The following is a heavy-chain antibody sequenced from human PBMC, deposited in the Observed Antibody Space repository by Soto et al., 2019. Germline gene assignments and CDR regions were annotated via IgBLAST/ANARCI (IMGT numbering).Heavy chain of an antibody. CDR2: ISYDGSR. V-gene: IGHV3-30-3*01. J-gene: IGHJ4*02. CDR3: GRDKLRGIVVGRGFDY. Sequence: VGSLRLSCAASGFTFSSYAMHWVRQAPGKGLEWVAVISYDGSRGYADSVRGRFTISRDNANNSLYLQMNNLRAEDTALYYCGRDKLRGIVVGRGFDYWGQGILVTVSS. CDR1: GFTFSSYA. D-gene: IGHD3-16*01.